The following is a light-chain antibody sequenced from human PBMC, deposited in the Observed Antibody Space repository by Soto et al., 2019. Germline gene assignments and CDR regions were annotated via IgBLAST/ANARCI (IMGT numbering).Light chain of an antibody. CDR1: SGHSNYA. J-gene: IGLJ1*01. V-gene: IGLV4-69*01. CDR3: QTWGTGMLV. Sequence: QPVLTQSPSASVSLGASVKLTCTLSSGHSNYAIAWHQQQPEKGPRYLMKVNSDGSHSKGDGIPDRFSGSSSGAERYLTISSLQSEDEADYFCQTWGTGMLVFGTGTKLTVL. CDR2: VNSDGSH.